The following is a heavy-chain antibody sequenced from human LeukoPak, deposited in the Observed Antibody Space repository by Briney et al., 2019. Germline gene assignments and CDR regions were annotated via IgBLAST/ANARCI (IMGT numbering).Heavy chain of an antibody. CDR2: ISYSGST. D-gene: IGHD6-19*01. Sequence: SETLSLTCTVSGGSISSYYWSWIRQPPGKGLEWIGYISYSGSTNYNPSLKSRVTISVDTFKNQFSLKLSSVTAADTAVYYCAGCIAVAGSAFDYWGQGTLVTVSS. V-gene: IGHV4-59*01. CDR3: AGCIAVAGSAFDY. CDR1: GGSISSYY. J-gene: IGHJ4*02.